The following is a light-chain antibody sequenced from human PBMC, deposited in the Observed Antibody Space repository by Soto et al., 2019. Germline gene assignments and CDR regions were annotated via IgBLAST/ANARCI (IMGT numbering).Light chain of an antibody. CDR1: QSVDSY. CDR3: QQSSNWLT. V-gene: IGKV3D-11*02. J-gene: IGKJ4*01. CDR2: DAS. Sequence: EIVLTQSPATLSLSPGERATLSCRASQSVDSYLAWYQQKPGQAPRLLIYDASNRATGIPARFSGSWTGTDFPLTISSLEPEDFAVYYCQQSSNWLTFGGGTKVDI.